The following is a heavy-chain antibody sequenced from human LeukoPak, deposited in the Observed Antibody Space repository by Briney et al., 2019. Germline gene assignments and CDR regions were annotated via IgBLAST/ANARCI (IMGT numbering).Heavy chain of an antibody. CDR2: IYYSGST. D-gene: IGHD6-19*01. Sequence: SETLSLTCTVSGGSISSSSYYWGWIRQPPGKGLEWIGSIYYSGSTYYNPSLKSRVTISVDTSKDQFSLKLSSVTAADTAVYYCARDQSGWSLFDYWGQGTLVTVSS. V-gene: IGHV4-39*07. J-gene: IGHJ4*02. CDR1: GGSISSSSYY. CDR3: ARDQSGWSLFDY.